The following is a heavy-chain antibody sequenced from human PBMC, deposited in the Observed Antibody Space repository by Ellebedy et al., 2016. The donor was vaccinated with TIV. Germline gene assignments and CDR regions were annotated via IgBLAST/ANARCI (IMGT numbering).Heavy chain of an antibody. J-gene: IGHJ6*02. CDR1: GGTFSSYA. CDR2: IIPILGIA. D-gene: IGHD6-19*01. V-gene: IGHV1-69*10. Sequence: SVKVSCXASGGTFSSYAISWVRQAPGQGLEWMGGIIPILGIANYAQKFQGRVTITADKSTSTAYMELSSLRSEDTAVYYCARDRGEKKDSSGWYHYYGMDVWGQGTTVTVSS. CDR3: ARDRGEKKDSSGWYHYYGMDV.